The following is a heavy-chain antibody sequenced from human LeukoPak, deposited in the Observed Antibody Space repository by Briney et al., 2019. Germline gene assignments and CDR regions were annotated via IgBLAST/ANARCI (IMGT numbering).Heavy chain of an antibody. J-gene: IGHJ4*02. Sequence: SDTLSLTCTVSGGSISNYYWSWLRQPPGQGLEWIGYIDHIGSTTYNPPLKSRVTISIDTSKNQFSLRLSSVTAADTAVYYCARGRGDSKGTSFHYWGQGTLVTVSA. CDR2: IDHIGST. D-gene: IGHD3-22*01. CDR1: GGSISNYY. V-gene: IGHV4-59*07. CDR3: ARGRGDSKGTSFHY.